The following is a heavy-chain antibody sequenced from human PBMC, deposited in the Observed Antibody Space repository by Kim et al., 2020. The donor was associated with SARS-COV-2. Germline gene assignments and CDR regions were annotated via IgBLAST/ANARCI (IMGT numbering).Heavy chain of an antibody. CDR3: ARVGAAAGTVDY. D-gene: IGHD6-13*01. V-gene: IGHV1-46*01. Sequence: RYSQRCRGGVTMTRDTSTSAVYMELSILRSEDTAVYYCARVGAAAGTVDYWGQGTLVTVSS. J-gene: IGHJ4*02.